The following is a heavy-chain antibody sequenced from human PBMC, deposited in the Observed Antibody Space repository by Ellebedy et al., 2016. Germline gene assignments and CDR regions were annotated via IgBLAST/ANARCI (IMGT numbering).Heavy chain of an antibody. V-gene: IGHV3-30*14. CDR2: ISYDGSNK. Sequence: GGSLRLXXAASGFTFSSYAMHWVRQAPGKGLEWVAVISYDGSNKYYADSVKGRFTISRDNSKNTLYLQMNSLRAEDTAVYYCARDRIESGYYYYGMDVWGQGTTVTVSS. CDR3: ARDRIESGYYYYGMDV. J-gene: IGHJ6*02. D-gene: IGHD2-8*02. CDR1: GFTFSSYA.